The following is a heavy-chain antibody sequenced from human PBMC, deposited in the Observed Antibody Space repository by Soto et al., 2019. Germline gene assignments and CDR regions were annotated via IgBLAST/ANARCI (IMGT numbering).Heavy chain of an antibody. Sequence: VELVQSGADVKKTGASVKVACKASGYTFSSYGISWVRQAPVQGREWMGCISPYNGNTYYLQKLQDRVTSTTEESTSTASRELSSLRSDDTAVYECARDSEWMVNWCLARWGRRNLV. V-gene: IGHV1-18*01. CDR3: ARDSEWMVNWCLAR. D-gene: IGHD6-19*01. CDR1: GYTFSSYG. CDR2: ISPYNGNT. J-gene: IGHJ2*01.